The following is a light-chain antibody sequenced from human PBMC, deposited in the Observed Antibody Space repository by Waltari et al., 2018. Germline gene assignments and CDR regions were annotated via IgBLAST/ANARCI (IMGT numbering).Light chain of an antibody. CDR1: SSDVGAFNY. CDR3: TSFTRSRTWV. CDR2: DVT. J-gene: IGLJ1*01. V-gene: IGLV2-14*03. Sequence: QSALTQPASVSGSPGQSTTISCTASSSDVGAFNYVSWYQQNPGKDPKLIIFDVTDRPSGVSNRFSGSKSGTTASLTISGLQADDEADYYCTSFTRSRTWVFGSGTQVTVL.